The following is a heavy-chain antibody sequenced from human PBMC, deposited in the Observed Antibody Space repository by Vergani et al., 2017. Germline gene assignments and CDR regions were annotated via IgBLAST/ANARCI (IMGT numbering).Heavy chain of an antibody. Sequence: EVHLVESGGGLVQPGESLRLSCAASGFTFSANWMAWVRQAPGKGLEWVANIEKAGSDTYYADSVKGRFTISRDNANNLLYLQVNSLRVEDSAVYYCATHQDWKFEYWGQGTLVTVSS. V-gene: IGHV3-7*01. D-gene: IGHD1-1*01. CDR1: GFTFSANW. CDR3: ATHQDWKFEY. J-gene: IGHJ4*02. CDR2: IEKAGSDT.